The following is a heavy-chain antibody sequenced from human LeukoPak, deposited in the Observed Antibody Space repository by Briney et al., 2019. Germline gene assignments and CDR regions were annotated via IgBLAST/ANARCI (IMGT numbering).Heavy chain of an antibody. Sequence: GGSLRLSCAASGFTFSSYSMNWVRQAPGKGLEWVSAISGSGGSTYYADSVKGRFTISRDNSKNTLYLQMNSLRAEDTAVYYCAKVSHQYSSGWAHHYFDYWGQGTLVTVSS. J-gene: IGHJ4*02. CDR3: AKVSHQYSSGWAHHYFDY. CDR2: ISGSGGST. CDR1: GFTFSSYS. D-gene: IGHD6-19*01. V-gene: IGHV3-23*01.